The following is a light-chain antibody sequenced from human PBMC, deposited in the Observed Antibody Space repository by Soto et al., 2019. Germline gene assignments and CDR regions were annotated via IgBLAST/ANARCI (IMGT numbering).Light chain of an antibody. Sequence: QLVLTQPPSASGTPGQRVTISCSGSSSNIGSNVVNWYQQLPGTAPKLLIYGNNQRPSGVPDRFSGSKSGTSASLAISGLQSEDEADYFCAAWDDSLNGVLFGGGTKLTVL. V-gene: IGLV1-44*01. CDR2: GNN. J-gene: IGLJ2*01. CDR1: SSNIGSNV. CDR3: AAWDDSLNGVL.